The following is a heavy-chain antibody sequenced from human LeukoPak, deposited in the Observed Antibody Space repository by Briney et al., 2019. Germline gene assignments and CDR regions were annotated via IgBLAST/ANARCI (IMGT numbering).Heavy chain of an antibody. CDR1: GGSISSCD. D-gene: IGHD5-24*01. Sequence: PSETLSLTCTVSGGSISSCDWSWIRQPAGKGLEWIGRIYTSGSTNYNPSLKSRVTMSVDTSKNQFSLKLSSVTAADTAVYYCARDGEMATITRAYFDYWGQGTLVTVSS. J-gene: IGHJ4*02. V-gene: IGHV4-4*07. CDR2: IYTSGST. CDR3: ARDGEMATITRAYFDY.